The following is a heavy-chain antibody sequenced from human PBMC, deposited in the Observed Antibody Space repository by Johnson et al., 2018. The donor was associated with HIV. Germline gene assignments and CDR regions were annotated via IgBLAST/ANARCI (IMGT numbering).Heavy chain of an antibody. CDR3: ARMGLTGAFDI. D-gene: IGHD3-9*01. CDR2: IGYDGSNK. J-gene: IGHJ3*02. CDR1: GFTFSSYG. V-gene: IGHV3-33*01. Sequence: QVQLVESGGGVVQPGRSLRLSCVTSGFTFSSYGMHWVRQAPGKGLEWVAVIGYDGSNKYYADSVKGRFTISRDNAKNTLYLQMDSLRAEDTAVYYCARMGLTGAFDIWGQGTMVTVSS.